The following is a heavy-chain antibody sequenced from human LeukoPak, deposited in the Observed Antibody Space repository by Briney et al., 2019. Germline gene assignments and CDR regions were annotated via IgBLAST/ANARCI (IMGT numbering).Heavy chain of an antibody. CDR2: INTNTGNP. Sequence: ASVKVSCKASGYSFTTYAMNWVRQAPGQGLEWMGWINTNTGNPTYAQGFTGRFVFSLDTSVSTAYLQISSLKAEDTAVYYCARNGDYDSSGYSNWFDPWGQGTLVTVSS. CDR1: GYSFTTYA. V-gene: IGHV7-4-1*02. D-gene: IGHD3-22*01. CDR3: ARNGDYDSSGYSNWFDP. J-gene: IGHJ5*02.